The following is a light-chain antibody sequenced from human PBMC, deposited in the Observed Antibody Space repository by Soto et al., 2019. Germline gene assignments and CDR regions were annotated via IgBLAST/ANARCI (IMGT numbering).Light chain of an antibody. Sequence: EIVSTQSPPTVSVSRGERATLSCRASQSVAGSLVWYQQKPGQAPRLLIYGASSRATGIPARFSGSGSGTDFTLTISSLQPEDFAVYYCQQYNNSPITFGQGTRLEIK. J-gene: IGKJ5*01. V-gene: IGKV3D-15*01. CDR3: QQYNNSPIT. CDR1: QSVAGS. CDR2: GAS.